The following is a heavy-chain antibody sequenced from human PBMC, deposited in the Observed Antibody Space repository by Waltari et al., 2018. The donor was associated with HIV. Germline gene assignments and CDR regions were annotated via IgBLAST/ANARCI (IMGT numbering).Heavy chain of an antibody. J-gene: IGHJ4*02. Sequence: QVQLVQSGAEVKKPGSSVKVSCKASGGTFSSYAISWVRQAPGQALEWMGGIIPIFGTANYAQKFQGRVTITADESTSTAYMELSSLRSEDTAVYYCAREHHYYGSGSFSPPFDYWGQGTLVTVSS. CDR2: IIPIFGTA. CDR3: AREHHYYGSGSFSPPFDY. CDR1: GGTFSSYA. V-gene: IGHV1-69*01. D-gene: IGHD3-10*01.